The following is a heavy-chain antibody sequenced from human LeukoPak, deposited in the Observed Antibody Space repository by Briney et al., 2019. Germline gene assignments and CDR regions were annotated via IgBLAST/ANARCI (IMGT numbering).Heavy chain of an antibody. J-gene: IGHJ4*02. Sequence: GGSLRLSCVVSGFTFRNEEMNWVRQAPGKGLEWIAYISNTGSPIHYRDSVKGRITISRDNAQSSLFLQMNSLRPDDTAIYYCARGGNYAPFDYWGQGALVAVSS. CDR2: ISNTGSPI. D-gene: IGHD1-26*01. CDR3: ARGGNYAPFDY. CDR1: GFTFRNEE. V-gene: IGHV3-48*03.